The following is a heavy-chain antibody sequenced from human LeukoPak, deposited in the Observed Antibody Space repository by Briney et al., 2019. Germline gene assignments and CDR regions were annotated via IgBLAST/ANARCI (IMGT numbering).Heavy chain of an antibody. V-gene: IGHV1-2*02. Sequence: GASVKVSCKASGYTFTGYYMHWVRQAPGQGLEWMGWINPSSGGTNYAQKFQGRVTMARDTSISTAYMELSRLRSDDTAVYYCARDSTLKYYYGSGSYYSFDYWGQGTLVTVSS. CDR3: ARDSTLKYYYGSGSYYSFDY. CDR2: INPSSGGT. J-gene: IGHJ4*02. D-gene: IGHD3-10*01. CDR1: GYTFTGYY.